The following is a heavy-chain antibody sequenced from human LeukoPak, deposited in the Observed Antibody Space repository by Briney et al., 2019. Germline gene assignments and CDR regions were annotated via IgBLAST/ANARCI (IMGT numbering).Heavy chain of an antibody. CDR2: INPRGGST. CDR3: AREDADYTFSFDF. CDR1: GYTFTRNY. D-gene: IGHD4-17*01. V-gene: IGHV1-46*01. J-gene: IGHJ4*02. Sequence: ATVKVSCKASGYTFTRNYMHWVRQAPGQGLEWMGIINPRGGSTTYAQKFQGRLTMTRDTSTSTVYMELSSLRSEDTAVYYCAREDADYTFSFDFWGQGTLVTVSS.